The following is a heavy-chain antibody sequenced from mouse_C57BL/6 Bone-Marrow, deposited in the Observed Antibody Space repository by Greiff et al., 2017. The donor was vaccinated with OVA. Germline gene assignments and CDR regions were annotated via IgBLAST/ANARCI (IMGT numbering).Heavy chain of an antibody. CDR1: GFTFSSYG. Sequence: EVHLVESGGDLVKPGGSLKLSCAASGFTFSSYGMSWVRQTPDKRLEWVATISSGGSYTYYPDSVQGRFTISRDNAKNTLYLQMSSLKSEDTAMYYCARLIYYDYDYYAMDYWGQGTSVTVSS. CDR3: ARLIYYDYDYYAMDY. V-gene: IGHV5-6*01. D-gene: IGHD2-4*01. J-gene: IGHJ4*01. CDR2: ISSGGSYT.